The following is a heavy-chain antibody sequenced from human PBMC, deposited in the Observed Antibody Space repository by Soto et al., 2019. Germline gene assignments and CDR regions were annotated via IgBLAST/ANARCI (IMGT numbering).Heavy chain of an antibody. CDR2: ISSSSSYI. CDR3: ARASYYYDGSGYHGY. Sequence: EVQLVESGGGLVKPGGSLRLSCAASGFTFSSYSMNWVRQAPGKGLEWVSSISSSSSYIYYADSVKGRFTISRDNAKNSLYVQMNSLRAEDTAVYYCARASYYYDGSGYHGYWGQGTLVTVSS. D-gene: IGHD3-22*01. J-gene: IGHJ4*02. V-gene: IGHV3-21*01. CDR1: GFTFSSYS.